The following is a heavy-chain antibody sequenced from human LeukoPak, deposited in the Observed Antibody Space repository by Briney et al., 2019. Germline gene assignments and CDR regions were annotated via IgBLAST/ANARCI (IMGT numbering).Heavy chain of an antibody. Sequence: SGGSLRLSCAASGFTFSSYAMHWVRQAPGKGLEYVSAISSNGGSTYYANSVKGRFTISRDNSKNTLYLQMGSLRAEDMAVYYCARVGPGYSSSRYYFDYWGQGTLVTVSS. CDR2: ISSNGGST. D-gene: IGHD6-13*01. V-gene: IGHV3-64*01. CDR3: ARVGPGYSSSRYYFDY. J-gene: IGHJ4*02. CDR1: GFTFSSYA.